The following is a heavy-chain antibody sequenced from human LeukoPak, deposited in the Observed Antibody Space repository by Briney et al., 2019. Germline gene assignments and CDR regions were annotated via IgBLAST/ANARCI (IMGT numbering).Heavy chain of an antibody. V-gene: IGHV1-69*13. D-gene: IGHD3-10*01. CDR2: IIPIFGTA. Sequence: ASVKVSCKASGGTFSSYAISWVRQAPGQGLEWMGGIIPIFGTANYAQKFQGRVTITADESTSTAYMELSSLRSEDTAVYYCARGRELWFGELLSGGDYWGQGTLVTVSS. CDR1: GGTFSSYA. CDR3: ARGRELWFGELLSGGDY. J-gene: IGHJ4*02.